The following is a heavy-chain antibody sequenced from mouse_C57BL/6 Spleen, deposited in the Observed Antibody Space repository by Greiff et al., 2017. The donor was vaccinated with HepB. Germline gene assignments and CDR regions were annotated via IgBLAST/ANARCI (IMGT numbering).Heavy chain of an antibody. V-gene: IGHV1-15*01. CDR1: GYTFTDYE. J-gene: IGHJ3*01. D-gene: IGHD1-1*01. CDR2: IDPETGGT. Sequence: QVQLQQSGAELVRPGASVTLSCKASGYTFTDYEMHWVKQTPVHGLEWIGAIDPETGGTAYNQKFKGKAILTADKSSSTAYMELRSLTSEDSAVYYCTNDGSRSWFAYWGQGTLVTVSA. CDR3: TNDGSRSWFAY.